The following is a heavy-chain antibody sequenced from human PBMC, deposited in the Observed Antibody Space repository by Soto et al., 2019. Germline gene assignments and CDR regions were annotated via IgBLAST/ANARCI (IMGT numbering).Heavy chain of an antibody. J-gene: IGHJ4*02. CDR3: ARRFCGDYGY. CDR2: ISTYNGNT. D-gene: IGHD4-17*01. CDR1: GYSFTTSG. V-gene: IGHV1-18*01. Sequence: GASVKVSCKASGYSFTTSGITWVRQAPGQGLEWMGWISTYNGNTNYAQKLQDRVTLTTDTSTSTAYMELRSLRSDDTAVYYCARRFCGDYGYWGQGTLVPVSS.